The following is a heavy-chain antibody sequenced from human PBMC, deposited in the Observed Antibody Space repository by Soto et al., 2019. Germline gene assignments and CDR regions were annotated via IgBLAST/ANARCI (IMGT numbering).Heavy chain of an antibody. CDR3: VKDLSRSPGISVD. CDR2: ISGSGTTA. D-gene: IGHD6-19*01. CDR1: GFTFSIHA. Sequence: GGSLRLSCAASGFTFSIHAMTWVRQAPGKGLEWVSSISGSGTTAYYADSVRGRFTISRDNSNITLYLQMSSLRADDTAVYYCVKDLSRSPGISVDWGQGTLVTVSS. V-gene: IGHV3-23*01. J-gene: IGHJ4*02.